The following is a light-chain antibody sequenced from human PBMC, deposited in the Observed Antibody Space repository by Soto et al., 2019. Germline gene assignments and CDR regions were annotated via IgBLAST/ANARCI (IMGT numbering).Light chain of an antibody. J-gene: IGKJ1*01. CDR3: QQYKSPPWT. Sequence: DIQMTQSLPTLSASVGDRVTISCRASESITNWLAWYQHKPGKAPKLLIYKASSLESGVPSRFSGSGSGTEFTLTISSLQPDDFATYYCQQYKSPPWTFGQGTKVEIK. CDR1: ESITNW. CDR2: KAS. V-gene: IGKV1-5*03.